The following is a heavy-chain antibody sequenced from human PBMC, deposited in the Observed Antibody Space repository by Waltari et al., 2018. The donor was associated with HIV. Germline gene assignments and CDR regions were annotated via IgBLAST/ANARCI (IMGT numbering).Heavy chain of an antibody. Sequence: EVHLEQSGAEVKKPGESLKISCKASGYTFTSYWNTCERQMPGKGLEWMGVLYPCDSDTRYTPSFQGKVTNSAHKASTTVYLQWSTLQVSDTAIYYCARHVRVLQPTVAIGGMDVWSQGTSVTVSS. CDR2: LYPCDSDT. J-gene: IGHJ6*02. D-gene: IGHD2-21*01. CDR1: GYTFTSYW. V-gene: IGHV5-51*01. CDR3: ARHVRVLQPTVAIGGMDV.